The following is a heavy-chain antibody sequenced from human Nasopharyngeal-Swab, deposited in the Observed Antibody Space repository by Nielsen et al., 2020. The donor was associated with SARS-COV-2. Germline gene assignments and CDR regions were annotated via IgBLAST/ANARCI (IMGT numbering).Heavy chain of an antibody. V-gene: IGHV5-51*01. CDR1: GYIFPAYW. J-gene: IGHJ4*02. CDR3: ARGIDFAY. Sequence: GESLKISCTGSGYIFPAYWIAWVRQLPGKGLEWLGIIYPGDSDTTYSPSFQGRVTLSADKSINTAYLQWSSLQASDTGIYYCARGIDFAYWGQGTLVTVSS. CDR2: IYPGDSDT.